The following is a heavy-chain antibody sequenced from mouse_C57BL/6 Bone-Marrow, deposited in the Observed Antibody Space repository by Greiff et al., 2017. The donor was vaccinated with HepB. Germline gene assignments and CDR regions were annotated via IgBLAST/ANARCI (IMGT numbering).Heavy chain of an antibody. V-gene: IGHV5-9-1*02. D-gene: IGHD2-4*01. CDR2: ISSGGDYI. CDR3: TRDDYDEGDYFDY. Sequence: DVMLVESGEGLVKPGGSLKLSCAASGFTFSSYAMSWVRQTPEKRLEWVAYISSGGDYIYYADTVKGRFTISRDNARNTLYLQMSSLKSEDTAMYYCTRDDYDEGDYFDYWGQGTTLTVSS. CDR1: GFTFSSYA. J-gene: IGHJ2*01.